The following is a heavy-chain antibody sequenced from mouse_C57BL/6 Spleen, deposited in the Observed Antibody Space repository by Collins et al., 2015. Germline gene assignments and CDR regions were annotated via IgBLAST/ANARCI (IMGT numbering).Heavy chain of an antibody. V-gene: IGHV1-55*01. CDR2: IYPGSGSI. CDR3: ARWLPY. J-gene: IGHJ2*01. Sequence: QVQLQQPGAELVKPGASVKMSCKASGYTFTSYWIAWVKQRPGEGLEWIGDIYPGSGSINYNEKFKSKATLTVDTSSSTAYMQLSSLTSEDSAVYYCARWLPYWGQGTTLTVSS. D-gene: IGHD2-2*01. CDR1: GYTFTSYW.